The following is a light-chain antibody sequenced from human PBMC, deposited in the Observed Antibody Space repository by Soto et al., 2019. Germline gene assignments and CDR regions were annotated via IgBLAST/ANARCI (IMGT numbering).Light chain of an antibody. V-gene: IGKV1-5*03. CDR2: KAS. Sequence: DIQMTQSPSTLSGSVGDRVTITCRASQTISSWLAWYQQRPGKAPKLLIYKASTLKSGVPSRFSGSGSGTEFTLTISSLQPDDIATYYCQQYENLPTFGQGTRLEIK. CDR1: QTISSW. CDR3: QQYENLPT. J-gene: IGKJ5*01.